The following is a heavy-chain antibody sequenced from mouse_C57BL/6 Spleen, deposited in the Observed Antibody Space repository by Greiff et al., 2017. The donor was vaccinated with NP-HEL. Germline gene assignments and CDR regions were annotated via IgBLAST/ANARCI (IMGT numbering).Heavy chain of an antibody. D-gene: IGHD1-1*01. CDR2: ISSGGSYT. CDR3: ASHYGSSLYYFDY. Sequence: EVQVVESGGDLVKPGGSLKLSCAASGFTFSSYGMSWVRQTPDKRLEWVATISSGGSYTYYPDSVKGRFTISRDNAKNTLYLQMSSLKSEDTAMYYCASHYGSSLYYFDYWGQGTTLTVSS. V-gene: IGHV5-6*01. CDR1: GFTFSSYG. J-gene: IGHJ2*01.